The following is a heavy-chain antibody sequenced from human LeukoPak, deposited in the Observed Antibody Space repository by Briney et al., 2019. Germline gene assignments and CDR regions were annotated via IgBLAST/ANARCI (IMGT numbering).Heavy chain of an antibody. J-gene: IGHJ4*02. CDR1: GGSISSYY. V-gene: IGHV4-4*07. D-gene: IGHD2-21*01. CDR3: ARDGSLLNYFDY. Sequence: PSETLSLTCTVSGGSISSYYWSWIRQSAGKGLEWIGRIYTSGSTNYNPSLKSRVTMSVDTSKNQFSLELSSVTAADTAVYYCARDGSLLNYFDYWGQGTLLTVSS. CDR2: IYTSGST.